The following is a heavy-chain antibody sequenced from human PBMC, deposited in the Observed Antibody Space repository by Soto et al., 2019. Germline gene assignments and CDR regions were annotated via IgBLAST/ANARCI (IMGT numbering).Heavy chain of an antibody. D-gene: IGHD2-21*02. CDR3: AIGLQPPCGSGCRSLCWYVDL. V-gene: IGHV1-69*06. CDR1: GGTFNSYA. CDR2: IIPIFSST. Sequence: QVQLVQSGAEVKKPGSSVKVSCKASGGTFNSYALTWVRQAPGHGLEWMGGIIPIFSSTNYAQKFQGRVTITANRSTRTAHMELSSLRSDATAVYYCAIGLQPPCGSGCRSLCWYVDLWGRGNGVTVTP. J-gene: IGHJ2*01.